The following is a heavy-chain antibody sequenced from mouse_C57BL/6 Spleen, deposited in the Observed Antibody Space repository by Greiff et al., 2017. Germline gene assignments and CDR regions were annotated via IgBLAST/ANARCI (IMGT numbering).Heavy chain of an antibody. D-gene: IGHD6-1*01. J-gene: IGHJ2*01. CDR3: AREEGLAGLVDY. CDR1: GYAFSSSW. V-gene: IGHV1-82*01. CDR2: IYPGDGDT. Sequence: VKLVESGPELVTPGASVKISCKASGYAFSSSWLNWVKQRPGKGLEWIGRIYPGDGDTNYNGKFKGKATLTADKSSSTAYMQLSSLTSEDSAVYFCAREEGLAGLVDYWGQGTTLTVSS.